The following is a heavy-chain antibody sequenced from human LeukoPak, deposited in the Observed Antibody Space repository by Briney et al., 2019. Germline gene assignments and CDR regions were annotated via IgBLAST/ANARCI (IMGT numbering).Heavy chain of an antibody. CDR1: GGSISSGGYY. J-gene: IGHJ4*02. Sequence: PSETLSLTCTVSGGSISSGGYYWSWIRQPPGKGLEWIGYIYHSGSTYYNPSLKSRVTISVDRSKNQFSLKLSSVTAADTAVYYCARDKAADYWGQGTLVTVSS. CDR3: ARDKAADY. D-gene: IGHD2-15*01. V-gene: IGHV4-30-2*01. CDR2: IYHSGST.